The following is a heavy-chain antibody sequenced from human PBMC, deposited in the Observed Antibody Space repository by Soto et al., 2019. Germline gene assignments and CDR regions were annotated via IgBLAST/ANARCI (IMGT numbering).Heavy chain of an antibody. V-gene: IGHV3-23*01. CDR2: ISARGGRV. D-gene: IGHD5-12*01. J-gene: IGHJ4*02. Sequence: EVQLLESGGGLVQPGGSLRLSCAASGFSFSSYAMVWVRQAPGKGLEWVSVISARGGRVYFADSVKGRFTISRDNSKNVLSLEMNSLRAEDTATYFCAKGSIEYRASVDNWGQGTLVVGSS. CDR3: AKGSIEYRASVDN. CDR1: GFSFSSYA.